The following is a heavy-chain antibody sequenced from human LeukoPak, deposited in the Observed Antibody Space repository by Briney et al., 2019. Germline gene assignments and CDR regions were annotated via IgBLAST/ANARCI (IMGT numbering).Heavy chain of an antibody. CDR3: ARAAQYSSSWYNWFDP. V-gene: IGHV4-34*01. Sequence: SETLSLTCAVYGGSFSGCYWSWIRQPPGKGLEWIGEINHSGSTNYNPSLKSRVTISVDTSKNQFSLKLSSVTAADTAVYYCARAAQYSSSWYNWFDPWGQGTLVTVSS. CDR1: GGSFSGCY. CDR2: INHSGST. J-gene: IGHJ5*02. D-gene: IGHD6-13*01.